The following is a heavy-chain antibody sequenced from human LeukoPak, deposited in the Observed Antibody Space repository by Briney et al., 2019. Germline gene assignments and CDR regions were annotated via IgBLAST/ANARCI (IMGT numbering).Heavy chain of an antibody. V-gene: IGHV3-43*01. D-gene: IGHD3-22*01. Sequence: GGSLRLSCAVSGFDFGDYTMHWVRQPPGKGLEWVSLISWNSGSIKYTESVKGRFTISRDNSKNSLYLQMSSLRTEDTALYYWARDIYDSGDFRGDFWGQEPWSPSP. CDR2: ISWNSGSI. CDR1: GFDFGDYT. J-gene: IGHJ4*02. CDR3: ARDIYDSGDFRGDF.